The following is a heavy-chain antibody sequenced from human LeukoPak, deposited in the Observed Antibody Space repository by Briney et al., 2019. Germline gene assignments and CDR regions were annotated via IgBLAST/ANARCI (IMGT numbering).Heavy chain of an antibody. V-gene: IGHV3-53*01. CDR2: LFSGGDT. D-gene: IGHD6-25*01. CDR3: ARGVSSSGWVDY. J-gene: IGHJ4*02. Sequence: GGSLRLSCAASGFTVSSNYMSWVRQPPGKGLEWVSVLFSGGDTYYADSVMGRFTISRDNSRNTLYLQMNSLRAEDTAVYYCARGVSSSGWVDYWGQGTLVTVSS. CDR1: GFTVSSNY.